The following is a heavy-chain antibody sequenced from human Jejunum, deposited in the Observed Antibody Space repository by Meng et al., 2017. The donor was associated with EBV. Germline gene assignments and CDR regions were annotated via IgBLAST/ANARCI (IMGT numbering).Heavy chain of an antibody. D-gene: IGHD4-17*01. Sequence: QVQLVQSGAEVKKNGASVKASVKASGYTFTEYAMHWLRQAPGQRLEWMGWFSTANDNTKYSQKFQGRDTITRDTSASTGYMELSSLRSEDTAVYYCARRNYGDYGDGFDYWGQGTLVTVAS. CDR3: ARRNYGDYGDGFDY. J-gene: IGHJ4*02. V-gene: IGHV1-3*04. CDR1: GYTFTEYA. CDR2: FSTANDNT.